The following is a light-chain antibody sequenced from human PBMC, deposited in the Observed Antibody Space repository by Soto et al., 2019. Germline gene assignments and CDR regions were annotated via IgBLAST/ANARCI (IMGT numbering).Light chain of an antibody. J-gene: IGLJ1*01. Sequence: QSALTQPASVSGSPGQSITISCTGTSSDVGAYNYVSWFQQHPGKAPTLIISEVSNRPSGVSNRFSGSKSGNAASLTISGLQAEDEADYFCFSLTTDWTHVFXTGTKLTVL. CDR1: SSDVGAYNY. CDR2: EVS. V-gene: IGLV2-14*01. CDR3: FSLTTDWTHV.